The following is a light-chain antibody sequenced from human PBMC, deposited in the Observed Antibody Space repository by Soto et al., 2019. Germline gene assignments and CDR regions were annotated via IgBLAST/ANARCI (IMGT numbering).Light chain of an antibody. Sequence: QSALTQPASVSGSPGQSITISCIGTTSDVGSYSLVSWYQQHPGKAPKIIIYEGNKRPSGVSNRFSGAKSGNTASLTISGLQAEDGAEYYCCSYAGTSSWLFGGGTKLTVL. CDR1: TSDVGSYSL. V-gene: IGLV2-23*01. CDR3: CSYAGTSSWL. CDR2: EGN. J-gene: IGLJ3*02.